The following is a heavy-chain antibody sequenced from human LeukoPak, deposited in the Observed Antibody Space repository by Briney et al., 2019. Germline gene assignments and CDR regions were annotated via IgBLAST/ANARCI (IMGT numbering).Heavy chain of an antibody. Sequence: GASVTVSCKASGYTFTSYDMNWVRQAPGQGLEWMGWMNPNSGNTGYAQKFQGRVTMTRNTSISTAYMELSSLRSEDTAVYYCARGVRITMVRGVPFGYWGQGTLVTVSS. D-gene: IGHD3-10*01. V-gene: IGHV1-8*01. CDR3: ARGVRITMVRGVPFGY. CDR2: MNPNSGNT. CDR1: GYTFTSYD. J-gene: IGHJ4*02.